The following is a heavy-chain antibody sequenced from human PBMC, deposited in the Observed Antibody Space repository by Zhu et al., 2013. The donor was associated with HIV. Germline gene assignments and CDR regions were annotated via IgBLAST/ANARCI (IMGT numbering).Heavy chain of an antibody. CDR3: ARGNWEPPTISYYYMDV. J-gene: IGHJ6*03. CDR2: LYYSGGT. V-gene: IGHV4-30-4*01. D-gene: IGHD1-26*01. Sequence: QVQLQESGPGLVKPSETLSLTCTVSGGSISSGDYYWSWIRQPPGKGLEWIGYLYYSGGTYYNPSLKSRVAISVDTSKNLFSLRLSSVTAADTAVYYCARGNWEPPTISYYYMDVWGKGTTVIVSS. CDR1: GGSISSGDYY.